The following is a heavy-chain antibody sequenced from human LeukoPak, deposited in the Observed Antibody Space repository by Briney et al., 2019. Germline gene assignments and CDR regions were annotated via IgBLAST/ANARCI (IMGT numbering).Heavy chain of an antibody. Sequence: SETLSLTCAVYGGSFSGYYWSWIRQPPGKGLEWIGEINHSGSTNYNPSLKSRVTISVDRSKNQFSLKLSSVTAADTAVYYCARDKSHCSGGSCYYYGMDVWGQGTTVTVSS. CDR1: GGSFSGYY. CDR3: ARDKSHCSGGSCYYYGMDV. CDR2: INHSGST. D-gene: IGHD2-15*01. J-gene: IGHJ6*02. V-gene: IGHV4-34*01.